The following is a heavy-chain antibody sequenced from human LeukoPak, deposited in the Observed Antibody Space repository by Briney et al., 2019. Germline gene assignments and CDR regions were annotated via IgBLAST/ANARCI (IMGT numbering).Heavy chain of an antibody. CDR1: GGSISSYY. CDR3: ARGSPYFYDSSGYYYFGY. Sequence: PSETLSLTCTVSGGSISSYYWSWIRQPPGKGLEWIGYIYYSGSTNYNPSLKSRVTISLDTSKNQFSLKLSSVTAADTAVYYCARGSPYFYDSSGYYYFGYWGQGTLVTVSS. CDR2: IYYSGST. V-gene: IGHV4-59*01. D-gene: IGHD3-22*01. J-gene: IGHJ4*02.